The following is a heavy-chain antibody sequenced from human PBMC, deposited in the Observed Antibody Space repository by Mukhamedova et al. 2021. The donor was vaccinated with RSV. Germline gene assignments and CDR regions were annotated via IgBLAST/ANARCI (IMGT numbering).Heavy chain of an antibody. J-gene: IGHJ4*02. CDR3: AREISGSSSFDY. V-gene: IGHV4-59*01. D-gene: IGHD3-10*01. Sequence: YNPSLKSRVSISVEASKNQFSLKVTSLTPADTGVYYCAREISGSSSFDYWGQGTLVIVSS.